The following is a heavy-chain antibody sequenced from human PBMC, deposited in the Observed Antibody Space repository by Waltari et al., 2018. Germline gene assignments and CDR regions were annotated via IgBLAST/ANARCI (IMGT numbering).Heavy chain of an antibody. CDR3: AKDISDSRGVIDY. V-gene: IGHV3-43D*04. CDR2: ISWYGGST. D-gene: IGHD3-22*01. CDR1: GFPFEYYS. J-gene: IGHJ4*02. Sequence: EVQLVESGGVVVQPGGSLRPSVSAPGFPFEYYSIHVVRKAPGNGLEWVSLISWYGGSTYYADSGKGRFTISRDNSKNSLYLQMNSPRAEDTALDYCAKDISDSRGVIDYWGQGTLVTVSS.